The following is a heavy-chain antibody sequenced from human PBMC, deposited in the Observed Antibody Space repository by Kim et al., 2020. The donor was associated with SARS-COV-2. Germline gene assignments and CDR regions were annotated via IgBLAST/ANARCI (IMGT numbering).Heavy chain of an antibody. J-gene: IGHJ6*02. CDR1: GYTFTSYG. V-gene: IGHV1-18*01. Sequence: ASVKVSCKASGYTFTSYGISWVRQAPGQGLEWMGWISAYNGNTNYAQKLQGRVTMTTDTSTSTAYMELRSLRSDDTAVYYCARDPPYLAGYSFYYYYYGMDVWGQGTTVTVSS. CDR2: ISAYNGNT. D-gene: IGHD3-9*01. CDR3: ARDPPYLAGYSFYYYYYGMDV.